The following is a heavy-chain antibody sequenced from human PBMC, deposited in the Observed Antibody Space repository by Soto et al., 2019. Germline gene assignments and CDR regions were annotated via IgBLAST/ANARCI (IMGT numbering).Heavy chain of an antibody. CDR1: GGSISSGGYS. D-gene: IGHD6-19*01. J-gene: IGHJ4*02. CDR3: ARAGGLGAVAADY. CDR2: IYHSGST. Sequence: QLQLQESGSGLVKPSQTLSLTCAVSGGSISSGGYSWSWIRQPPGKGLEWIGYIYHSGSTYYTPSLKSRVTISVDRSKNQFSLKLCSVTAADTAVYYCARAGGLGAVAADYWGQGTLVTVSS. V-gene: IGHV4-30-2*01.